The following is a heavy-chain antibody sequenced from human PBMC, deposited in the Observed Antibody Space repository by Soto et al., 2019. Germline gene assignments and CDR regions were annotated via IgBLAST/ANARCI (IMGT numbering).Heavy chain of an antibody. J-gene: IGHJ3*02. CDR3: ARDPYYDFWSGLDI. Sequence: SETLSLTCTVSGGSISSGGYYWSWIRQHPGKGLEWIGYIYYSGSTYYNPSLKSRVTISVDTSKNQFSLKLSSVTAADTAVYYCARDPYYDFWSGLDIWGQGTMVTVS. CDR2: IYYSGST. CDR1: GGSISSGGYY. D-gene: IGHD3-3*01. V-gene: IGHV4-31*03.